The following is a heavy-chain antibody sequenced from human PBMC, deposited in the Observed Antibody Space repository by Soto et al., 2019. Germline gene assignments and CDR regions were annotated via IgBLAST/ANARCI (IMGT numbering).Heavy chain of an antibody. CDR1: GFSFSSFG. CDR3: AKALGELSPESYDY. D-gene: IGHD3-16*02. Sequence: GGSLRLSCAASGFSFSSFGMHWVRQAPGKGLEWVAFNSYDGSNKYYADSVKGRFTISRDSSEKTLYLQMNSLRPEDTAVYYCAKALGELSPESYDYWGQGSLVTVSS. V-gene: IGHV3-30*18. J-gene: IGHJ4*02. CDR2: NSYDGSNK.